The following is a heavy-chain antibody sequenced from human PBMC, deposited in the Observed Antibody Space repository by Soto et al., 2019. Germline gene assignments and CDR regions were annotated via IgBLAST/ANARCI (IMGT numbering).Heavy chain of an antibody. CDR1: GGSISSGGYY. CDR3: ARRNCSGGSCYSYYYYYMDV. CDR2: IYNSGST. V-gene: IGHV4-31*03. J-gene: IGHJ6*03. D-gene: IGHD2-15*01. Sequence: QVQLQESGPGLVKPSQTLSLTCTVSGGSISSGGYYWSWIRQHPGKGLEWIGYIYNSGSTYYNPSLKSRVTISVDTSKNQFSLKLSSVTAADTAVYYCARRNCSGGSCYSYYYYYMDVWGKGTTVTVSS.